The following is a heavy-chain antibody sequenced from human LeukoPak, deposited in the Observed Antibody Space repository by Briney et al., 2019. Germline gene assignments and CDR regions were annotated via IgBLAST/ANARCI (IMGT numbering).Heavy chain of an antibody. Sequence: SETLSLTCTVSGGSISSYYWSWIRQPPGKGLEWIGRIYTSGSTNYNPSLKSRVTMSVDTSKNQFSLKLSSVTAADTAVYYCARAGPYYYDSGSSFDYWGQGTLVTASS. V-gene: IGHV4-4*07. CDR1: GGSISSYY. CDR2: IYTSGST. CDR3: ARAGPYYYDSGSSFDY. D-gene: IGHD3-10*01. J-gene: IGHJ4*02.